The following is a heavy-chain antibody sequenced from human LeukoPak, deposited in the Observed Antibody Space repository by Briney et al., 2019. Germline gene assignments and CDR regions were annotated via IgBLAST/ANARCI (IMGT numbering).Heavy chain of an antibody. CDR2: INPNSGGT. D-gene: IGHD2-2*01. CDR1: GYTFTAYY. V-gene: IGHV1-2*02. CDR3: ALCPRNDVFDI. Sequence: ASVKVSCKASGYTFTAYYLHWVRQAPGQGLEWMGWINPNSGGTNYAQRFQDRVTMTRDTSISTAYMDLSSLTSDDTAIYYCALCPRNDVFDIWGQGTMVTVSS. J-gene: IGHJ3*02.